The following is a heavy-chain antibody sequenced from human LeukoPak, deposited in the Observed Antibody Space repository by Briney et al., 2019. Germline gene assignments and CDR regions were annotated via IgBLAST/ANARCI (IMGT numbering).Heavy chain of an antibody. CDR3: ARLLGGYSSGWLHHYYYYGMDV. CDR1: GGSISSGGYY. Sequence: PSETLSLTCTVSGGSISSGGYYWSWIRQHPGKGLEWIGYIYYSGSTYYNPSLKSRLTISVDTSKNQLSLKLSSVTAADTAVYYCARLLGGYSSGWLHHYYYYGMDVWGQGTTVTVSS. V-gene: IGHV4-31*03. J-gene: IGHJ6*02. CDR2: IYYSGST. D-gene: IGHD6-19*01.